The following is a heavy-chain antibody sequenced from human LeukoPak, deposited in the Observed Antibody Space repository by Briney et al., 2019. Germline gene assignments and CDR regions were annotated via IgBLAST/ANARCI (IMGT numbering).Heavy chain of an antibody. CDR3: AKVDRGDYSSSPVPYYNYYMNV. J-gene: IGHJ6*03. Sequence: GGSLRLSCAASGFTFSYYSMNWVRQAPGRGLEWVSCISSSSSLIFYSDSVRGRFTIPRDNAKNLLYLHMNSLRVEDTAVYYCAKVDRGDYSSSPVPYYNYYMNVWGKGTTVTVSS. D-gene: IGHD6-13*01. V-gene: IGHV3-21*01. CDR1: GFTFSYYS. CDR2: ISSSSSLI.